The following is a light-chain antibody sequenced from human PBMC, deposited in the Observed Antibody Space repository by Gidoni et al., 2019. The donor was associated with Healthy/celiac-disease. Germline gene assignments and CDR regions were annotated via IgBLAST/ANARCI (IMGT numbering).Light chain of an antibody. V-gene: IGLV3-21*02. CDR1: NIGSKS. J-gene: IGLJ1*01. CDR2: DDS. CDR3: QVWDSSSVHYV. Sequence: SYVLTQPPSVSVAPGQTARSTCGGNNIGSKSVHWYQQKPCQAPVLVVYDDSNRPSGIPERFAGSNSGNTATLTISRVEAWDEADYYCQVWDSSSVHYVFGTGTKVTVL.